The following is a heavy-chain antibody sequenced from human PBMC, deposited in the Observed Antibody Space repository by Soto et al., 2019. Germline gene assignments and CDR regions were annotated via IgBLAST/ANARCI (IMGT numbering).Heavy chain of an antibody. CDR1: GFTFSSYA. V-gene: IGHV3-74*02. J-gene: IGHJ4*02. D-gene: IGHD1-1*01. CDR2: INEYGDRI. CDR3: ARGGLEPFEY. Sequence: DVQLLESGGGLVQPEGSLRLSCAASGFTFSSYAMGWVRQAPGKGLVWVSRINEYGDRINYADSVKGRFTISRDDATSELFLQMNNLRPEDTAVYYCARGGLEPFEYLGQGALVTVSS.